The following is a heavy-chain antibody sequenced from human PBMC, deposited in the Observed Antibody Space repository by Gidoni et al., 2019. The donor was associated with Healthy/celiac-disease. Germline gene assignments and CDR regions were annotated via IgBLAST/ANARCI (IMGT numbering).Heavy chain of an antibody. Sequence: QVQLVEPGGGVVQPGRSLRLSCAASGVPFSSDGMHWVRQAPGKGLEWVAVISYDGSNKYYADSVKGRFTISRDNSKNTLYLQMNSLRAEDTAVYYGAKSRAVAGIFDYWGQGTLVTVSS. D-gene: IGHD6-19*01. J-gene: IGHJ4*02. V-gene: IGHV3-30*18. CDR2: ISYDGSNK. CDR3: AKSRAVAGIFDY. CDR1: GVPFSSDG.